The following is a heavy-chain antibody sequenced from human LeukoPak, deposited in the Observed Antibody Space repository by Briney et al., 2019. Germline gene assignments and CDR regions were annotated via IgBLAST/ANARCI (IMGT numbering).Heavy chain of an antibody. V-gene: IGHV4-61*02. CDR2: IYTSGST. Sequence: SETLSLTCTVSGGSISSGSYYWSWIRQPAGKGLEWIGRIYTSGSTNYNPSLKSRVTISVDTSKNQFSLKLSSVTASDTAVYYCARELDTAMVTYYFDYWGQGTVVTVSS. J-gene: IGHJ4*02. D-gene: IGHD5-18*01. CDR1: GGSISSGSYY. CDR3: ARELDTAMVTYYFDY.